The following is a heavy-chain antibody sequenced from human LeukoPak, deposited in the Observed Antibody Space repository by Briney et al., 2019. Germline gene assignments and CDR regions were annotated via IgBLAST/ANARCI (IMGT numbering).Heavy chain of an antibody. CDR1: GFTFSSYS. V-gene: IGHV3-21*01. CDR2: ISSSSSYI. CDR3: ARRVGDDSSGYYYYGMDV. Sequence: GGSLRLSCAASGFTFSSYSMNWVRQAPGKGLEWVSSISSSSSYIYYADSVKGRFTISRDNAKNSRYLQMNSLRAEDTAVYYCARRVGDDSSGYYYYGMDVWGQGTTVTVSS. D-gene: IGHD3-22*01. J-gene: IGHJ6*02.